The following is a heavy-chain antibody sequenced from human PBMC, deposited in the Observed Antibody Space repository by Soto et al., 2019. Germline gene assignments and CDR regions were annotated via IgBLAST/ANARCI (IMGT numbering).Heavy chain of an antibody. Sequence: ASVKVSCKASGGTFSSYAISWVLQAPGQGLEWMGGIIPIFGTANYAQKFQGRVTITADKSTSTAYMELSSLRSEDTAVYYCASYYGSGTDPYYYYYGMDVWGQGTTVTVSS. CDR1: GGTFSSYA. D-gene: IGHD3-10*01. CDR2: IIPIFGTA. CDR3: ASYYGSGTDPYYYYYGMDV. V-gene: IGHV1-69*06. J-gene: IGHJ6*02.